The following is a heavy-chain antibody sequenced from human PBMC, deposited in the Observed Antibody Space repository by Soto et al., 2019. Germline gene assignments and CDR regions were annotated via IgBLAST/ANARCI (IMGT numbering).Heavy chain of an antibody. J-gene: IGHJ6*02. CDR1: GFTFDDYA. Sequence: GGSLRLSCAASGFTFDDYAMHWVRQAPGKGLEWVSGISWNSGSIGYADSVKGRFTISRDNAKNSLYLQMNSLRAEDTALYYCAXDTNSGSYRTPDYGMDVWGQGTTVTVSS. D-gene: IGHD1-26*01. CDR3: AXDTNSGSYRTPDYGMDV. CDR2: ISWNSGSI. V-gene: IGHV3-9*01.